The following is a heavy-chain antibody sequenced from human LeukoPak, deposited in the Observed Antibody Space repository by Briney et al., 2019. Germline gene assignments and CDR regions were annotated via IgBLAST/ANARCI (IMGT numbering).Heavy chain of an antibody. CDR1: GDFITAYY. CDR3: ARGCSSTSCYVAFDI. Sequence: SETLSLTCTVSGDFITAYYWGWIRQPPGKGLEYIGSIYHSGSTYYKPSLKSRVTISVDTSKNQFSLKLSSVTAADTAVYYCARGCSSTSCYVAFDIWGQGTMVTVSS. D-gene: IGHD2-2*01. CDR2: IYHSGST. J-gene: IGHJ3*02. V-gene: IGHV4-38-2*02.